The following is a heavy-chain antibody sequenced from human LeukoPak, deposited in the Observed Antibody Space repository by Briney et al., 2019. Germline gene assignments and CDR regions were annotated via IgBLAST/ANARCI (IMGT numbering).Heavy chain of an antibody. D-gene: IGHD3-16*01. CDR2: KYYRGST. Sequence: SETLSLTCTVSGGSISGSYYWGWIRQPPGKGLEWIGNKYYRGSTYYNPSLKSRVTISVDTSKNQFSLNLTSVTAADTAVYYCARIAGGLYFYYYYMDVWGKGTTVTVSS. CDR3: ARIAGGLYFYYYYMDV. CDR1: GGSISGSYY. V-gene: IGHV4-39*07. J-gene: IGHJ6*03.